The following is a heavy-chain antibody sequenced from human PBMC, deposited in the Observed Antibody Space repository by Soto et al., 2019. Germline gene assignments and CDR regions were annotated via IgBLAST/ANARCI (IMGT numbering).Heavy chain of an antibody. V-gene: IGHV4-30-4*01. Sequence: SEALSLTCPVSGCSISSGDYYWSWIRQPPGKGLEWIGYIYYSGSTYYNPSLKSRVTILVDTSKNQFSLKLSSVTAADTAVYYCARDSHDNSNYLSNWFDPWGQGTLVTVSS. D-gene: IGHD4-4*01. CDR2: IYYSGST. CDR3: ARDSHDNSNYLSNWFDP. J-gene: IGHJ5*02. CDR1: GCSISSGDYY.